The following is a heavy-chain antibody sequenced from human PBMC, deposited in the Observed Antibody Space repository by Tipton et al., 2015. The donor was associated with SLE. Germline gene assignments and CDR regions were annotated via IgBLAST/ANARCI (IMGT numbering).Heavy chain of an antibody. CDR2: ISYRGST. Sequence: TLSLTCTVSGGSIRSHYWSWIRQPPGKGLEWIGYISYRGSTNYSPSLKSRVTISVDTSTNQFSLYLSSVTAADTAVYYCAIRDGSYGVDYWGQGTLVTVSS. J-gene: IGHJ4*02. CDR1: GGSIRSHY. V-gene: IGHV4-59*11. CDR3: AIRDGSYGVDY. D-gene: IGHD1-26*01.